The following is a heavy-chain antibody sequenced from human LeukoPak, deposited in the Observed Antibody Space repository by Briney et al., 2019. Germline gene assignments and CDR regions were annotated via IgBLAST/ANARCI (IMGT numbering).Heavy chain of an antibody. CDR2: INPNSGGT. D-gene: IGHD3-22*01. J-gene: IGHJ4*02. Sequence: ASVKVSCKASGYTFTGYYMHWVRQAPGQGLEWMGWINPNSGGTNYAQKFQGWVTMTRDTSISTAYMELSRLRSDDTAVYYCARGGYYDSSGYLGEYYFDYWGQGTLVTVSS. CDR3: ARGGYYDSSGYLGEYYFDY. CDR1: GYTFTGYY. V-gene: IGHV1-2*04.